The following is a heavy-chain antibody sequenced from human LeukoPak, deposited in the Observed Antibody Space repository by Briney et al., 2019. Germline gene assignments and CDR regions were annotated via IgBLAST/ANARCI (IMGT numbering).Heavy chain of an antibody. D-gene: IGHD2-15*01. J-gene: IGHJ4*02. CDR1: QFTFNGSW. CDR3: ARDAVMGATPFYFDS. Sequence: PGGSLRLSCADSQFTFNGSWMNWVRQAPGKGLEWVSYISSSGSNIFYADSAKGRFTISRDQAKDSVFLQMNSLRAEDTALYFCARDAVMGATPFYFDSWGQGALVTVSS. V-gene: IGHV3-21*04. CDR2: ISSSGSNI.